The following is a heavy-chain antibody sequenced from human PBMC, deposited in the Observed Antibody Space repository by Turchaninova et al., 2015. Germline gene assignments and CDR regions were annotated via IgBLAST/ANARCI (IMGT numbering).Heavy chain of an antibody. Sequence: QITLKESGPTRVKPTQTLTLTRTFAGFSLSTSEVGGGWSRQPPGKAREGLALIYCDDDKRYSPALESRLTLTKDTSKNQVVLTMTNMDPVDTATYYCGHTYSSSWYFDYWGQGTLVTVSS. CDR3: GHTYSSSWYFDY. V-gene: IGHV2-5*02. J-gene: IGHJ4*02. CDR2: IYCDDDK. CDR1: GFSLSTSEVG. D-gene: IGHD6-13*01.